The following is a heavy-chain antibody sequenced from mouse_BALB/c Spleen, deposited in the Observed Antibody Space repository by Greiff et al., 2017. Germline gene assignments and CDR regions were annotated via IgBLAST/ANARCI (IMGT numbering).Heavy chain of an antibody. CDR3: ARSYGSSYEYAMDY. Sequence: EVQLQQSGAELVRPGALVKLSCKASGFNIKDYYMHWVKQRPEQGLEWIGWIDPENGNTIYDPKFQGKASITADTSSNTAYLQLSSLTSEDTAVYYCARSYGSSYEYAMDYWGQGTSVTVSS. CDR2: IDPENGNT. D-gene: IGHD1-1*01. CDR1: GFNIKDYY. J-gene: IGHJ4*01. V-gene: IGHV14-1*02.